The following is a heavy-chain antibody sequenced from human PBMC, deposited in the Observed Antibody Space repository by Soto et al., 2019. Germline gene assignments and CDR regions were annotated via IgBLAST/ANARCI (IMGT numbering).Heavy chain of an antibody. CDR3: ARGGGLSPYYYNLDV. Sequence: ASVKVSCKASGYTLNTYYMHWVLQAPGQGPEWMGIINPRGGSTTYAQNFQDRVTMTRDTSSSTVYMELSSLRSEDTAVYYCARGGGLSPYYYNLDVWGQGTTVTVSS. CDR2: INPRGGST. CDR1: GYTLNTYY. D-gene: IGHD2-15*01. J-gene: IGHJ6*02. V-gene: IGHV1-46*02.